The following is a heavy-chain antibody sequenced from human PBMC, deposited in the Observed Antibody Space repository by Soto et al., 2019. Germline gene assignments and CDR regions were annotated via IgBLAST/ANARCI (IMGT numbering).Heavy chain of an antibody. D-gene: IGHD6-25*01. V-gene: IGHV4-39*01. Sequence: QLQLQESDPGLVKPSETLSLTCTVSGGSISSSDFYWGWLRQTPGKGLEFIGSMYYSGTTYYNPSLKSRVTISVDTSKNQFTLKLISVTAADTAVYYCAVVDSTGNWFDPWGEGALVTVSS. J-gene: IGHJ5*02. CDR3: AVVDSTGNWFDP. CDR1: GGSISSSDFY. CDR2: MYYSGTT.